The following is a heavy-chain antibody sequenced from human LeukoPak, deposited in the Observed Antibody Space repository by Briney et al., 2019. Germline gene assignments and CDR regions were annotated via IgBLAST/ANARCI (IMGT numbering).Heavy chain of an antibody. Sequence: SETLSPTCTVSGGSISSYYWSWIRQPPGKGLEWIGYIYYSGSTNYNPSLKSRVTISADTSKNQFSLKLSSVTAADTAVYYCARGRRDGYNPYWYFDLWGRGTLVTVSS. D-gene: IGHD5-24*01. V-gene: IGHV4-59*01. CDR1: GGSISSYY. CDR3: ARGRRDGYNPYWYFDL. CDR2: IYYSGST. J-gene: IGHJ2*01.